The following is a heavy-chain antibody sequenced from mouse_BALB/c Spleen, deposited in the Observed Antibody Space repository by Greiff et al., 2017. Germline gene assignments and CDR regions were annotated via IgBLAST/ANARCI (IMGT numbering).Heavy chain of an antibody. CDR2: ISDGGSYT. CDR3: ARGGYYGYGYAMDY. Sequence: EVQGVESGGGLVKPGGSLKLSCAASGFTFSDYYMYWVRQTPEKRLEWVATISDGGSYTYYPDSVKGRFTISRDNAKNNLYLQMSSLKSEDTAMYYCARGGYYGYGYAMDYWGQGTSVTVSS. CDR1: GFTFSDYY. J-gene: IGHJ4*01. V-gene: IGHV5-4*02. D-gene: IGHD1-2*01.